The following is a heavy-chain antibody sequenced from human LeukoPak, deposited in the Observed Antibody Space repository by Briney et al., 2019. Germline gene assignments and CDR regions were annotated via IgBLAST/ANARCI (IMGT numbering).Heavy chain of an antibody. V-gene: IGHV3-74*01. D-gene: IGHD6-13*01. Sequence: GGSLRLSCAASGFTFSSYWMSWVRQAPGKGLVWVSRINSDGSSTNYADSVKGRFTISRDNAKNTLYLQMNSLRAEDTAIYYCVRDLQRHYLGVAVAGRRRWFDPWGQGTLVTVSS. CDR2: INSDGSST. CDR3: VRDLQRHYLGVAVAGRRRWFDP. J-gene: IGHJ5*02. CDR1: GFTFSSYW.